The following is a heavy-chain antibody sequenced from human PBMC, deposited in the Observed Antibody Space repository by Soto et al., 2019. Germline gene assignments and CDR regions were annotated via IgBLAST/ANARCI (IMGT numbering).Heavy chain of an antibody. J-gene: IGHJ4*02. CDR2: IYYSGGT. D-gene: IGHD2-8*01. CDR1: GGSISSGGFS. V-gene: IGHV4-30-2*01. CDR3: ARGGGLYTKWYEGGFDS. Sequence: QLQLQESASGLVKPSQTLSLTCAVSGGSISSGGFSWTWIRQPPGKGLEFIGYIYYSGGTYYNPSLKSRVTISVDKSKNQFSLRLRSVTAADTAVYYCARGGGLYTKWYEGGFDSWGQGSLVTVSS.